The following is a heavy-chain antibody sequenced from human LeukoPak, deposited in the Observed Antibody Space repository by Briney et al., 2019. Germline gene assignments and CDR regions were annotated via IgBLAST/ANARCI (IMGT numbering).Heavy chain of an antibody. CDR2: ISGSGDST. J-gene: IGHJ4*02. CDR3: AKRHFYDTSGFQLDY. D-gene: IGHD3-22*01. V-gene: IGHV3-23*01. Sequence: GGSLRLFRGASGLTFSSYAMSWVRQAPGKGLEGVPTISGSGDSTYYADSVQGRFTISRANSKNTLYLQMNTLRAEDTAVYYCAKRHFYDTSGFQLDYWGQGTLVTVSS. CDR1: GLTFSSYA.